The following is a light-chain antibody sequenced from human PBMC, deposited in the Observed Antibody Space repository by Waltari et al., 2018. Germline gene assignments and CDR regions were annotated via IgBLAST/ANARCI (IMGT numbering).Light chain of an antibody. CDR1: QSISSY. CDR3: QQYGSSPRYT. Sequence: DIQMTQSPSSLSASVGDRVTITCRASQSISSYLNRYQQKPGKAPKLLIYAASSLQSGVPSRFNGSGSGTDFTLTISRLEPEDFAVYYCQQYGSSPRYTFGQGTKVEIK. V-gene: IGKV1-39*01. J-gene: IGKJ2*01. CDR2: AAS.